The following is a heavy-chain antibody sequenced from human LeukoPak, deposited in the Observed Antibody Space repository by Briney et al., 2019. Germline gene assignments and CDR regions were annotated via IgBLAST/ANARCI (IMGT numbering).Heavy chain of an antibody. D-gene: IGHD1-1*01. CDR1: GFSFDTYG. CDR3: AKEKAIGTINYGLDV. J-gene: IGHJ6*02. V-gene: IGHV3-30*18. CDR2: IAYDGSNK. Sequence: PGGSLRLSCAASGFSFDTYGMLWVRQAPGKGLEWVAVIAYDGSNKYHADSVKGRFTISRGNSKNTLYLQMNSLRGEDTAIYYCAKEKAIGTINYGLDVWGPGTTVTVSS.